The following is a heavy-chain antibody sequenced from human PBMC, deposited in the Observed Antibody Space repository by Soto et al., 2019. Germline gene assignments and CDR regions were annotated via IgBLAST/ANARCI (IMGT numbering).Heavy chain of an antibody. D-gene: IGHD2-15*01. J-gene: IGHJ4*02. Sequence: QVQLQESGPGLVKPSQTLSVTCTVSGDSITSGPYYWSWVRQLPGRGLEWIGYIYFRGNSYYNPSLKSRITISLDRSKNQFSLELNSVTAADTVVYYCARSGGSNSWYGVFDFWGQGTLVNVSS. CDR1: GDSITSGPYY. CDR2: IYFRGNS. CDR3: ARSGGSNSWYGVFDF. V-gene: IGHV4-31*03.